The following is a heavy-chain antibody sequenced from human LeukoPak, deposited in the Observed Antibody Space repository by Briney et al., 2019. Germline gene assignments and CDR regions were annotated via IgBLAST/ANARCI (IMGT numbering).Heavy chain of an antibody. D-gene: IGHD3-3*01. CDR1: GFAFSNYG. CDR2: ITGSGSTT. J-gene: IGHJ3*02. Sequence: GGSLRLSCAASGFAFSNYGMNWVRQAPGKGLEWVSGITGSGSTTYYADSVKGRFTISRDNSKNTLYLQMNSLRAEDTAVYYCAKEALNDFWSGYYTHDAFDIWGQGTMVTVSS. V-gene: IGHV3-23*01. CDR3: AKEALNDFWSGYYTHDAFDI.